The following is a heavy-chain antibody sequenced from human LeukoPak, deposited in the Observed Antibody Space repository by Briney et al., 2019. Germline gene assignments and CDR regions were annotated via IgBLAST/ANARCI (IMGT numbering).Heavy chain of an antibody. D-gene: IGHD3-16*02. Sequence: ASVKVSCKASGYNFTSYDINWERQVTGHGHEGVGWMNHNSGNTGYAQKFQGRVTMTRNTSISTAYMELSSLRSDDTAVYYCARGFPYDYVWGSYRLWEDYWGQGTLVTVSS. V-gene: IGHV1-8*02. CDR2: MNHNSGNT. J-gene: IGHJ4*02. CDR1: GYNFTSYD. CDR3: ARGFPYDYVWGSYRLWEDY.